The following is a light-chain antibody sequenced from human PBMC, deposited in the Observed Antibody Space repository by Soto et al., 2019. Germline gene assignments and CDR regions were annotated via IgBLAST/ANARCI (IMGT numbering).Light chain of an antibody. J-gene: IGKJ2*01. CDR3: QKYNHYSRN. CDR2: AAS. V-gene: IGKV1-39*01. CDR1: QSISSY. Sequence: DIQITQSPSTLSGSVVDRVTITFLASQSISSYLNLYQQKPGKAPKLLIYAASSLQSGVPSRFSGSGSGTDFTLTISSLQPEDFATYYCQKYNHYSRNFGQGTKVDIK.